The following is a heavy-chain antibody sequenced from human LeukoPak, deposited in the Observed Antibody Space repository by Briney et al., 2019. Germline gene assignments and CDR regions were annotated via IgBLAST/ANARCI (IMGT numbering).Heavy chain of an antibody. J-gene: IGHJ4*02. CDR2: INPNSGGT. CDR1: GYTFTGYY. Sequence: GASVKVSCKASGYTFTGYYMHWVRQAPGQGLEWMGWINPNSGGTSYAQKFQGRVTMTRDTSISTAYTELSRLRSDDTAVYYCARTPLIGSVLIDYWGQGTLVTVSS. CDR3: ARTPLIGSVLIDY. V-gene: IGHV1-2*02. D-gene: IGHD6-25*01.